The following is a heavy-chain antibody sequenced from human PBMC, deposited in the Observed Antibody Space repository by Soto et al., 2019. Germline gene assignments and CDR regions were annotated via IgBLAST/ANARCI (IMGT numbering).Heavy chain of an antibody. CDR3: ASSPVTMVRGVIPYYYGMDV. V-gene: IGHV3-33*01. CDR1: GFTFSSYG. Sequence: GGSLRLSCAASGFTFSSYGMHWVRQAPGKGLEWVAVIWYDGSNKYYADSVRGRFTISRDNSKNTLYLQMNSLRAEDTAVYYCASSPVTMVRGVIPYYYGMDVWGQGTTVTVSS. CDR2: IWYDGSNK. J-gene: IGHJ6*02. D-gene: IGHD3-10*01.